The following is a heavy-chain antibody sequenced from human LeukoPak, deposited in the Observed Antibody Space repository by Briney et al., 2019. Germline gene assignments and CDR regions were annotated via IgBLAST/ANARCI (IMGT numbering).Heavy chain of an antibody. CDR1: GFIFSTYS. Sequence: GRSLRLSCAASGFIFSTYSMNWVRQAPGKGLEWVSSITGSYSHIYYADSVKGRFTISRDNAKNSLYLQMNSLRAEDTAVYYCARGAEYCYDSSGYFPFDYWGQGTLVTVSS. CDR3: ARGAEYCYDSSGYFPFDY. CDR2: ITGSYSHI. D-gene: IGHD3-22*01. J-gene: IGHJ4*02. V-gene: IGHV3-21*01.